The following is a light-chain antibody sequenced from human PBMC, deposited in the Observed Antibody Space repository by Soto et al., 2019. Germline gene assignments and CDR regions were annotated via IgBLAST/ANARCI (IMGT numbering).Light chain of an antibody. Sequence: QSALTQPASVSGSPGQSITISCTGTSSDVGAYNFVSWYQHYPDKAPKVVIYDVANRPSGVSYRFSASKSGNTASLTISGLQAEDEADYYCMSFKSSNTYVFGTGTKVTV. CDR2: DVA. CDR3: MSFKSSNTYV. V-gene: IGLV2-14*03. CDR1: SSDVGAYNF. J-gene: IGLJ1*01.